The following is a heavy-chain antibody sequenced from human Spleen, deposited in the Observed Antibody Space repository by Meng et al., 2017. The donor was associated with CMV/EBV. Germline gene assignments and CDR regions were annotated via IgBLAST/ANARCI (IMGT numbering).Heavy chain of an antibody. Sequence: SGFPFSGYWMHWVRQVPGKGLVWVSRINGDGSSTTYADSVKGRFTISRDNAKNTLFLQMNSLRVEDTAVFYCARESYFYETSALGDYWGQGVLVTVSS. V-gene: IGHV3-74*03. D-gene: IGHD3-22*01. CDR1: GFPFSGYW. CDR2: INGDGSST. CDR3: ARESYFYETSALGDY. J-gene: IGHJ4*02.